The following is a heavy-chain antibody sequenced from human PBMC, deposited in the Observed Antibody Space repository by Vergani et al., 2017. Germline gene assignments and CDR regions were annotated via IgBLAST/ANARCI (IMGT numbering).Heavy chain of an antibody. CDR2: ISGSGGST. Sequence: VKLLESGGGLVQPGGSLRLSCAASGFTFSSYATSWVRQAPGKGLEWVSAISGSGGSTYYADSVKGRFTISRDNSKNTLYLQMNSLRAEDTAVYYGAKDGSYSSGTDYWGQGTLVTVSS. D-gene: IGHD6-19*01. CDR3: AKDGSYSSGTDY. J-gene: IGHJ4*02. V-gene: IGHV3-23*01. CDR1: GFTFSSYA.